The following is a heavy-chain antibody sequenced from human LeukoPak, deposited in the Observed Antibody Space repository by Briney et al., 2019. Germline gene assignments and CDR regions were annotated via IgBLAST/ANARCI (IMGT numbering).Heavy chain of an antibody. CDR3: ATEGDCSGGSCYSYFDY. V-gene: IGHV1-69*01. D-gene: IGHD2-15*01. J-gene: IGHJ4*02. CDR2: IIPIFGTA. Sequence: ASVTVSCKASGGTFSSYAISWVRQAPGQGLEWMGGIIPIFGTANYAQKFQGRVTITADESTSTAYMELSSLRSEDTAVYYCATEGDCSGGSCYSYFDYWGQGTLVTVSS. CDR1: GGTFSSYA.